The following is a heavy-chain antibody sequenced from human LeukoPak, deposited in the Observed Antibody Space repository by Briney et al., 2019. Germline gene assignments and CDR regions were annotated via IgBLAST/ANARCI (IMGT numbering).Heavy chain of an antibody. CDR1: GFTFSSYG. J-gene: IGHJ3*02. CDR3: ASLKDSSGLADI. Sequence: HPGGSLRLSCAASGFTFSSYGMHWVRQAPGKGLEWVAVIWYDGSNEYYADSVKGRFTISRDNSKNTLYLQMNSLRAEDTAVYYCASLKDSSGLADIWGQGTMVTVSS. CDR2: IWYDGSNE. V-gene: IGHV3-33*01. D-gene: IGHD3-22*01.